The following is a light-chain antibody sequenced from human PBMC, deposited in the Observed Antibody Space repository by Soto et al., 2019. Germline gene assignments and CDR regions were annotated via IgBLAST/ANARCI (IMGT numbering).Light chain of an antibody. CDR3: SSYTTSSTLLYV. V-gene: IGLV2-14*01. Sequence: ALTQPASVSGSPGQSITISCTGTSSDVGGYNYVSWYQQHPGKAPKLMIYAVSNRPSGVSTRFSGSKSGNTASLTISGLQAEDEADYHCSSYTTSSTLLYVFGTGTKLTVL. J-gene: IGLJ1*01. CDR1: SSDVGGYNY. CDR2: AVS.